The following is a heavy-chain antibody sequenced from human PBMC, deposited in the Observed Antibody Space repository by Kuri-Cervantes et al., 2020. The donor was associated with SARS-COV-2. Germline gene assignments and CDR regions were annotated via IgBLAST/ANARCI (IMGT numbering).Heavy chain of an antibody. CDR3: AKSRWQQLSWLDY. CDR2: ISGSGGST. D-gene: IGHD6-13*01. CDR1: GFSFSSYG. Sequence: GGSLRLSCAASGFSFSSYGMSWVRQAPGKGLEWVSAISGSGGSTYYADSVKGRFTISRDNSKNTLYLQMNSLRAEDTAVYYCAKSRWQQLSWLDYWDQGTLVTVSS. V-gene: IGHV3-23*01. J-gene: IGHJ4*02.